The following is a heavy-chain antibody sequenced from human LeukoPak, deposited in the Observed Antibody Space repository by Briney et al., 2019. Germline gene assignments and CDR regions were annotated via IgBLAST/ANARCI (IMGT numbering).Heavy chain of an antibody. CDR2: IYTGGGT. V-gene: IGHV3-66*01. CDR3: ARGYVGAITAFDI. J-gene: IGHJ3*02. Sequence: GGSLRLSCAVSGFTVSSNYMGWVRQAPGKGLEWVSVIYTGGGTYYADSVKGRFTISRDNSKNTLCLQINSLRAEDTALYYCARGYVGAITAFDIWGQGTMVTVSS. D-gene: IGHD1-26*01. CDR1: GFTVSSNY.